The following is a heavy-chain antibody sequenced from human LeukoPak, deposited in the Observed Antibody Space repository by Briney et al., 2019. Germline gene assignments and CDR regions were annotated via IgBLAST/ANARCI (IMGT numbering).Heavy chain of an antibody. J-gene: IGHJ4*02. CDR2: ISGSGGRT. CDR1: GFTFSNYG. V-gene: IGHV3-23*01. CDR3: AKGGYDSGGFYYGFDY. Sequence: GGSLRLSCAASGFTFSNYGMSWVRHPPGKGLEWVSAISGSGGRTYYADSVKGRFTISRDNSKNTLYLQMNSLRGEDTALYYCAKGGYDSGGFYYGFDYWGQGTLVTVSS. D-gene: IGHD3-22*01.